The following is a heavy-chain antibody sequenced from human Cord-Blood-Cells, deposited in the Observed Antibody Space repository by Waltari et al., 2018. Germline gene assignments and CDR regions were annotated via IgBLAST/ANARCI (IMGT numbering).Heavy chain of an antibody. CDR1: GFTFSSHG. V-gene: IGHV3-33*01. J-gene: IGHJ4*02. CDR3: ARVRGSYFDY. D-gene: IGHD1-26*01. CDR2: IWYDGSNK. Sequence: QVQLVESGGGVVQPGRSLRLSCAAPGFTFSSHGMPWVRQAPGKGLEWVAVIWYDGSNKYYADSVKGRFTISRDNSKNTLYLQMNSLRAEDTAVYYCARVRGSYFDYWGQGTLVTVSS.